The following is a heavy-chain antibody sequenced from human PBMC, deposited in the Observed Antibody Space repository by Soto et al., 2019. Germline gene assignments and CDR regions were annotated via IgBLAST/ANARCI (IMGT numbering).Heavy chain of an antibody. CDR1: GYSFTSYW. Sequence: PGESLKISCKGSGYSFTSYWIGWVRQMPGKGLEWMGIIYPGDSDTRYSPSFQGQVTISADKSISTAYLQWSSLKASDTAMYYCARLPYYYDSSGYYPEDYYYYGMDVWGQGTTVTVSS. CDR2: IYPGDSDT. D-gene: IGHD3-22*01. J-gene: IGHJ6*02. CDR3: ARLPYYYDSSGYYPEDYYYYGMDV. V-gene: IGHV5-51*01.